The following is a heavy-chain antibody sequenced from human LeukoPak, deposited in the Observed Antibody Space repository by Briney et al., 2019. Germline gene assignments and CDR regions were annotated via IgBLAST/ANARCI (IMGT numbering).Heavy chain of an antibody. D-gene: IGHD3-22*01. V-gene: IGHV1-18*01. CDR2: ISAYNGNT. J-gene: IGHJ3*02. CDR3: ARLHDSSGYVYAFDI. CDR1: GYTFTSYG. Sequence: GASVKVSCKASGYTFTSYGISWVRQAPGQGLEWMGWISAYNGNTNYAQKLQGRVTMATDTSTSTAYMELRSLRSDDTAVYYCARLHDSSGYVYAFDIWGQGTMVTVSS.